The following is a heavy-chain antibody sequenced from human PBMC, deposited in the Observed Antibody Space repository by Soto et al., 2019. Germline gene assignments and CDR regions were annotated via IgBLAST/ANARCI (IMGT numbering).Heavy chain of an antibody. J-gene: IGHJ5*02. D-gene: IGHD3-3*01. V-gene: IGHV4-61*01. CDR1: GGSVSSGSYY. CDR2: IYYSGST. CDR3: AREAPVRTIFGVVENWFDP. Sequence: QVQLQESGPGLVKPSETLSLTCTVSGGSVSSGSYYWSWIRQPPGKGLEWIGYIYYSGSTNYNPALESRVALSVDTSKNQFSLQLSSVTAADTAVYYCAREAPVRTIFGVVENWFDPWGQGTLVTVSS.